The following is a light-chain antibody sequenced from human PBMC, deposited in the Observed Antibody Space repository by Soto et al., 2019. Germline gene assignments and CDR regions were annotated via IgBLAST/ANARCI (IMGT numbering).Light chain of an antibody. V-gene: IGLV2-8*01. CDR3: SSYAASNSLVV. J-gene: IGLJ2*01. CDR2: EVS. CDR1: SSDVGGYNY. Sequence: QSVLTQPPSASGSPGQSVTISCIGTSSDVGGYNYVSWYQQHPGKAPKLMIYEVSKRPSGVPDRFSGSKSGNTASLTVSGLQDEDEADYYCSSYAASNSLVVFGGGTKLTVL.